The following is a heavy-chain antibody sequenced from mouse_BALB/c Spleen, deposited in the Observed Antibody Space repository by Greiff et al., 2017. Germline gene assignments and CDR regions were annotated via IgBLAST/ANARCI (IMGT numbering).Heavy chain of an antibody. D-gene: IGHD2-4*01. CDR1: GYTFTSYV. Sequence: VQLQQSGPELVKPGASVKMSCKASGYTFTSYVMHWVKQKPGQGLEWIGYINPYNDGTKYNEKFKGKATLTSDKSSSTAYMELSSLTSEDSAVYYCARAYDYDAAWFAYWGQGTLVTVSA. CDR2: INPYNDGT. V-gene: IGHV1-14*01. J-gene: IGHJ3*01. CDR3: ARAYDYDAAWFAY.